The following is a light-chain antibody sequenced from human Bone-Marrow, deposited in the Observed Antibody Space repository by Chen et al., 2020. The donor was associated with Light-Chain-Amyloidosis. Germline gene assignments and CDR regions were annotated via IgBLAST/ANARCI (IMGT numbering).Light chain of an antibody. CDR2: RDT. CDR3: QSADSSGTYEVI. J-gene: IGLJ2*01. V-gene: IGLV3-25*03. Sequence: SYALTQPPSVSVSPGQQARITCSGDDLPTKYAYWYQQKQGQAPVLVIHRDTERPSGISERFSGSSSGTTATLTISGVQAEDEADYHCQSADSSGTYEVIFGGGTKLTVL. CDR1: DLPTKY.